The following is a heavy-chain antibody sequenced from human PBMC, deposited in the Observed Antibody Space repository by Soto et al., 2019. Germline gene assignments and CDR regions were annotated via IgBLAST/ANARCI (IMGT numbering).Heavy chain of an antibody. J-gene: IGHJ5*02. Sequence: QLQLQESGPGLVKPSETLSLTCTVSGGSISSSSYYWGWIRQPPGKGLEWIGSIYYSGSTYYNPSLKSRVTISVDTSKNQFSLKLSSVTAADTAVYYCARHALRYFDWLLNWFDPWGQGTLVTVSS. CDR1: GGSISSSSYY. V-gene: IGHV4-39*01. D-gene: IGHD3-9*01. CDR2: IYYSGST. CDR3: ARHALRYFDWLLNWFDP.